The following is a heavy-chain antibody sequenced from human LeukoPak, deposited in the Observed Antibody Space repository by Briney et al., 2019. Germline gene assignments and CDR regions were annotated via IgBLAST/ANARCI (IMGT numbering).Heavy chain of an antibody. J-gene: IGHJ3*02. D-gene: IGHD6-13*01. CDR1: GYTFTTYT. V-gene: IGHV1-18*01. CDR2: IITYNGNT. Sequence: ASVKVSCKASGYTFTTYTISWVRQAPGQGLEWMGWIITYNGNTYYGQKFQGRDTMTTDTSTNTAYMELRSLRSDDTAVYYCAREEGAPIAAANIWGLGTMVTVSS. CDR3: AREEGAPIAAANI.